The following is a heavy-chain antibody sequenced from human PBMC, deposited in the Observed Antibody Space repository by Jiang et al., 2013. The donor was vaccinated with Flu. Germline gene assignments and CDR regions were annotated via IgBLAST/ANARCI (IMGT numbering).Heavy chain of an antibody. CDR1: DTPSAPT. D-gene: IGHD1-1*01. CDR3: ARVRTGTGAFDF. CDR2: INPDSGGT. Sequence: PGAVSEGRPARLLDTPSAPTIYTGCDRPLDKGLKWMGWINPDSGGTSYAQKFQDWVTLTRDTSINTVYMDLTRLRSDDTATYYCARVRTGTGAFDFWGQGTMVAVSS. V-gene: IGHV1-2*04. J-gene: IGHJ3*01.